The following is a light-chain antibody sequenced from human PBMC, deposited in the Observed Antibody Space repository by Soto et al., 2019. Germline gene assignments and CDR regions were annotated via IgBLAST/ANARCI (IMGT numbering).Light chain of an antibody. CDR2: AAS. J-gene: IGKJ1*01. CDR1: QSVTSNY. CDR3: QHYGSPSWT. V-gene: IGKV3-20*01. Sequence: EIVLTQSPGTLSLSPGERGTLSFRASQSVTSNYLAWYQQKPGQAPRILIFAASSRATGIPDKFSGSGSGTDFTLTISRLEPDDFAVYYCQHYGSPSWTFGQGTKVDIK.